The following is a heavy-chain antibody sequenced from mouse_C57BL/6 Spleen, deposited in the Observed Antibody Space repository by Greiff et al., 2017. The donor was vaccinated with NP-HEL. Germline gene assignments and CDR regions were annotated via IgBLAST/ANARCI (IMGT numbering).Heavy chain of an antibody. CDR1: GYAFTNYL. V-gene: IGHV1-54*01. CDR2: INPGSGGT. Sequence: QVQLKESGAELVRPGTSVKVSCKASGYAFTNYLIEWVKQRPGQGLEWIGVINPGSGGTNYNEKFKGKATLTADKSSSTAYMQLSSLTSEDSAVYFCARDGYYFGYWGQGTTLTVSS. J-gene: IGHJ2*01. D-gene: IGHD2-3*01. CDR3: ARDGYYFGY.